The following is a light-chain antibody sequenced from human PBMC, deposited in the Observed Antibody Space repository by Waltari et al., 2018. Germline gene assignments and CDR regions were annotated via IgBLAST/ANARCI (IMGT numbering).Light chain of an antibody. CDR3: QQYNNWRT. V-gene: IGKV3-15*01. Sequence: EVLMTQSPATLSVSPGERATPSCRASQSISRHLAWYQQKPGQAPRLLIYGASTRAPGIPARFSGSGSGTDFTLSISRLQSEDVAVYYCQQYNNWRTFGQGTKLEMK. CDR1: QSISRH. J-gene: IGKJ2*01. CDR2: GAS.